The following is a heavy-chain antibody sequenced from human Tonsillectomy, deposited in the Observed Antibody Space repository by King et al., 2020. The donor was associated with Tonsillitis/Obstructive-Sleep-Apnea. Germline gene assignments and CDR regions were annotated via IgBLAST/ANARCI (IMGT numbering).Heavy chain of an antibody. V-gene: IGHV5-51*01. CDR2: IYPGDSDT. Sequence: VQLVQSGAEVKKPGESLKISCKGSGYSFTSYWIGWVRQMPGKGLELVGIIYPGDSDTRYSPSFQGQVTISADKSISTAYLQWSSLKASDTAMYYCARHGYSSGWSSYYYMDVWGKGTTVTVSS. CDR3: ARHGYSSGWSSYYYMDV. D-gene: IGHD6-19*01. CDR1: GYSFTSYW. J-gene: IGHJ6*03.